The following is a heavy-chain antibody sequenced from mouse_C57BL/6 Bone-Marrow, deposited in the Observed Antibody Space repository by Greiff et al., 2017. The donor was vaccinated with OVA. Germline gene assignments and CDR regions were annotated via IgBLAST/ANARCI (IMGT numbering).Heavy chain of an antibody. Sequence: QVQLQQPGAELVKPGASVKMSCKASGYTFTSYWITWVKQRPGQGLEWIGDIYPGSGSTNYNEKFKSKATLTVDTSSSTAYMQLSSLTSEDSAVYYCARVPGYGYDCYAMDYWGQGTSVTVSS. D-gene: IGHD2-2*01. CDR2: IYPGSGST. CDR3: ARVPGYGYDCYAMDY. CDR1: GYTFTSYW. V-gene: IGHV1-55*01. J-gene: IGHJ4*01.